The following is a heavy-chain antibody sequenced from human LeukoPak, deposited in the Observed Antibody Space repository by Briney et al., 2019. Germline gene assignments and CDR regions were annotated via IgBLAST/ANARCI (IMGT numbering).Heavy chain of an antibody. CDR3: AREDDHYYDSSGYQFGFDY. J-gene: IGHJ4*02. V-gene: IGHV3-30*04. CDR1: GFTFSSYA. D-gene: IGHD3-22*01. CDR2: ISYDGSNK. Sequence: GRPLRLSCAASGFTFSSYAMHWVRQAPGKGLEWVAVISYDGSNKYYADSVKGRFTISRDNSKNTLYLQMNSLRAENTAVYYCAREDDHYYDSSGYQFGFDYWGQGTLVTVSS.